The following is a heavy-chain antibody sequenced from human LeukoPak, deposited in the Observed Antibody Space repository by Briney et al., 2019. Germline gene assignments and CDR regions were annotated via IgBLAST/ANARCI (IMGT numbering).Heavy chain of an antibody. CDR3: ARADYDFWSGYYMDY. CDR2: IYYSGST. D-gene: IGHD3-3*01. J-gene: IGHJ4*02. V-gene: IGHV4-59*01. Sequence: SETLSLTCTVSAGSISSYSWSWIRQPPGKGLEWIGYIYYSGSTNYNPSLKSRVTISVDTSKNQFSLKLSSVTAADTAVYYCARADYDFWSGYYMDYWGQGTLVTVSS. CDR1: AGSISSYS.